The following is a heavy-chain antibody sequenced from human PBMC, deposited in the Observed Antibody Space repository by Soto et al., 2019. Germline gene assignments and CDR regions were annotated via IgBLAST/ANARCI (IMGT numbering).Heavy chain of an antibody. CDR3: ASSARNYDYIWGSYRPDAFDI. J-gene: IGHJ3*02. Sequence: SETLSLTCTVSGGSISSGGYYWSWIRQHPGKGLEWIGYIYYSGSTYYNPSLKSRVTISVDTSKNQFSLKLSSVTAADTAVYYCASSARNYDYIWGSYRPDAFDIWGQGTMVTVSS. V-gene: IGHV4-31*03. CDR1: GGSISSGGYY. CDR2: IYYSGST. D-gene: IGHD3-16*02.